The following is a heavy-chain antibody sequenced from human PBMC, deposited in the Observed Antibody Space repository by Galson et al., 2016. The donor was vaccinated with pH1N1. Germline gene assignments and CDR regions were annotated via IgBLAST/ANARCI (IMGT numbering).Heavy chain of an antibody. CDR1: GYSISSGYY. V-gene: IGHV4-38-2*01. D-gene: IGHD1-1*01. J-gene: IGHJ4*02. Sequence: ETLSLTCAVSGYSISSGYYWGWVRQAPGRGLEWIGSFYDSGSTTYYKSSLKSRVAISVDTSKNQFSLRLSSMTAADTAVYYCAKMARTSGPDSEYYFDFWGQGMLVTVSS. CDR3: AKMARTSGPDSEYYFDF. CDR2: FYDSGSTT.